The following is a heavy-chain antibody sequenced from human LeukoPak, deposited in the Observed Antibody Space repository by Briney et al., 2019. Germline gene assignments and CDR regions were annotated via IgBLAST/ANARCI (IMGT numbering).Heavy chain of an antibody. CDR2: IKQDGREK. CDR1: GFTFSSYW. J-gene: IGHJ4*02. Sequence: GGSLTLSCAASGFTFSSYWMRWVRQAPGGGLEWVANIKQDGREKYYVDSVKGRFTISRDNSKNTLYLQMNSLRAEDTAVYYCAKGPITMIVVATKDFDYWGQGTLVTVSS. V-gene: IGHV3-7*01. CDR3: AKGPITMIVVATKDFDY. D-gene: IGHD3-22*01.